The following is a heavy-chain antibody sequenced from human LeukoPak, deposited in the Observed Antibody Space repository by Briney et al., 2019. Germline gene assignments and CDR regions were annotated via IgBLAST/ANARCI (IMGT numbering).Heavy chain of an antibody. V-gene: IGHV3-23*01. CDR1: GFTFSDYY. D-gene: IGHD3-3*01. J-gene: IGHJ6*03. Sequence: GGSLRLSCAASGFTFSDYYMSWVRQAAGKGLEWVSVISGSGGSTYYADSVKGRFTISRDNSKNTVYLQMNSLRAEDTAVYYCAKSSGDFWSGNYYYYYMDVWGKGTTVTVSS. CDR2: ISGSGGST. CDR3: AKSSGDFWSGNYYYYYMDV.